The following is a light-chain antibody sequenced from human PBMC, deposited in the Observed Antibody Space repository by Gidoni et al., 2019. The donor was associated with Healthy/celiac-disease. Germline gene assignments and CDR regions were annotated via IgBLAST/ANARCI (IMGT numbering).Light chain of an antibody. J-gene: IGKJ1*01. CDR2: GAS. CDR1: QSVSSSY. Sequence: IVLTQSPGTLSLSPGDRATLSFRASQSVSSSYLAWYQQKPGQAPRLLIYGASSRATGIPDRCSGSGSGTDFTLTISRLEPEDFAVYYCQQYGSSPWTFGQGTKVEIK. CDR3: QQYGSSPWT. V-gene: IGKV3-20*01.